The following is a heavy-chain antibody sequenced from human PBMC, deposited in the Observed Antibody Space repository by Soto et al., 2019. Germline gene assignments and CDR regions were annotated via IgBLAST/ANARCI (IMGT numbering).Heavy chain of an antibody. CDR3: AGEFPYYESSDRYFDY. J-gene: IGHJ4*02. CDR1: GDSVSGNSAA. CDR2: TYYRSKWYN. V-gene: IGHV6-1*01. D-gene: IGHD3-16*01. Sequence: SQTRSLTFVISGDSVSGNSAAWNWIRQSPSRGLEWLGRTYYRSKWYNDYAVSVKSRITVTPDTSKNQFSLHLNSVTPEDTAVYYCAGEFPYYESSDRYFDYWGQGALVTVSS.